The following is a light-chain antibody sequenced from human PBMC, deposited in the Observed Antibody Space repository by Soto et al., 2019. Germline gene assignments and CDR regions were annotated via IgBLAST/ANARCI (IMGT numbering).Light chain of an antibody. J-gene: IGKJ3*01. CDR3: QQYNNWPFT. Sequence: EIVMTQSPATLSVSPGERATLSCRASQSISSNLAWYQQKPGQAPRLLIYGASTRATGIPATFSGSGSGTEFTLTIRSLQSEDFAVYYCQQYNNWPFTFGPGTNVDIK. CDR1: QSISSN. V-gene: IGKV3-15*01. CDR2: GAS.